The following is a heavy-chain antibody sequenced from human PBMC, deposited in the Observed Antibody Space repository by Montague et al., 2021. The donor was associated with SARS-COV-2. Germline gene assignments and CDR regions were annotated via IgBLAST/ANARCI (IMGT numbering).Heavy chain of an antibody. Sequence: SETLSLTCAVYGGSFSGYYWSWIRQPPGKGLEWIGEINHSGSTKYNPSLKIRVTISVDTSKNPFSLKLSSVTVADTAVYYCARGRKRVFTYDYDSSGYASDYWGQGTLVTVSS. CDR1: GGSFSGYY. J-gene: IGHJ4*02. V-gene: IGHV4-34*01. CDR2: INHSGST. D-gene: IGHD3-22*01. CDR3: ARGRKRVFTYDYDSSGYASDY.